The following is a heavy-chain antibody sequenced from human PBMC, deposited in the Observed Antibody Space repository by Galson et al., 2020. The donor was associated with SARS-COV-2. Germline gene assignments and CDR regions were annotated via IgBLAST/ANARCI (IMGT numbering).Heavy chain of an antibody. Sequence: GGSLRLSCAASGFTFSSYAMHWVRQAPGKGLEWVAVISYDGSNKYYADSVKGRFTISRDNSKNTLYLQMNSLRAEDTAVYYCARAGDYYDSSGYPGGDAFDIWGQGTMVTVSS. J-gene: IGHJ3*02. CDR3: ARAGDYYDSSGYPGGDAFDI. CDR1: GFTFSSYA. CDR2: ISYDGSNK. D-gene: IGHD3-22*01. V-gene: IGHV3-30*04.